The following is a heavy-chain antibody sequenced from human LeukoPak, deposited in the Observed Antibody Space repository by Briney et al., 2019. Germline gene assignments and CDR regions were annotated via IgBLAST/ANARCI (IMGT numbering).Heavy chain of an antibody. CDR2: VSSDGSIK. CDR1: GFTFSSYG. V-gene: IGHV3-30*03. D-gene: IGHD6-13*01. Sequence: HPGGSLRLSCAASGFTFSSYGIHWARQAPGKGLEWVAVVSSDGSIKYYADSVKGRFTISRDTSKNTVYLQMNSLGAEDTAFYYCARGYSSSWLGYFDYWGQGTLVTVSS. J-gene: IGHJ4*02. CDR3: ARGYSSSWLGYFDY.